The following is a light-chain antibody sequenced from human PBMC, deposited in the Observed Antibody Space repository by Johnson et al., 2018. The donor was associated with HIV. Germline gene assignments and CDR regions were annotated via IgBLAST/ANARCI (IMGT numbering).Light chain of an antibody. CDR1: SSNIGNSY. CDR3: GTWDSSLSAGV. Sequence: QSVLTQPPSVSAAPGQKVTISCSGSSSNIGNSYVSWYQQLPGTAPKLLIYDNNKRPSGIPDRLSGSKSGTSATLGITGLQTGDEADYYCGTWDSSLSAGVFGTGAKVTVL. J-gene: IGLJ1*01. V-gene: IGLV1-51*01. CDR2: DNN.